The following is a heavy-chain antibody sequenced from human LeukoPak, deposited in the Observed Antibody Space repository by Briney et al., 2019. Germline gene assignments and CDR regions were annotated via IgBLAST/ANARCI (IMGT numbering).Heavy chain of an antibody. CDR3: ATTVEATGQSFY. D-gene: IGHD1-1*01. CDR1: GFMFSNFW. V-gene: IGHV3-7*01. J-gene: IGHJ4*02. Sequence: GGSLRLSCVGSGFMFSNFWMTWVRQAPGKGLEWVANINEDGSEKHYVDSMKGRFTISRDNAKNSLYLQMNSLSAEDTAVYYCATTVEATGQSFYWGQGTLVSVSP. CDR2: INEDGSEK.